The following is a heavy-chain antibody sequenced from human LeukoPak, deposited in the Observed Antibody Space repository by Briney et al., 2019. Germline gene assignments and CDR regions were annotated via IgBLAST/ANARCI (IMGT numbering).Heavy chain of an antibody. CDR1: GGTFSSYA. CDR3: AREGLEGHSYGRWGDGMDV. V-gene: IGHV1-69*04. CDR2: IIPILGIA. J-gene: IGHJ6*02. D-gene: IGHD5-18*01. Sequence: SVKVSCKASGGTFSSYAISWVRQAPGQGLEWMGRIIPILGIANYAQKFQGRVTITADKSTSTAYMELSSLRSEDTAVYYCAREGLEGHSYGRWGDGMDVWGQGTTVTVSS.